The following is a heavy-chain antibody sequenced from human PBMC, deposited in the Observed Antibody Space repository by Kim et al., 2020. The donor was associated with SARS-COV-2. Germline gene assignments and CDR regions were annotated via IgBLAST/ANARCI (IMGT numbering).Heavy chain of an antibody. J-gene: IGHJ4*02. Sequence: VKGRFTNSRDNAKNSLYLQMNSLRAEDTAVYYCAREGGRQWLATKYYFDYWGQGTLVTVSS. CDR3: AREGGRQWLATKYYFDY. D-gene: IGHD6-19*01. V-gene: IGHV3-11*06.